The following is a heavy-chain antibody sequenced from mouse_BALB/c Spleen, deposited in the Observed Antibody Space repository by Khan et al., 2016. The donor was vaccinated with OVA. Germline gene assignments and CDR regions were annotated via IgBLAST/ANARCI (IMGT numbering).Heavy chain of an antibody. Sequence: QVQLQQSGAELMKPGASVKISCKATGYTFSSYWIEWVKQRPGHGLEWIGEILPGSGSTNYNEKFKGKATFTADTSSNTAYMQLSSLTSEDSAVYYCARVNYGSRDYFDYWGQGTTLTVSS. CDR2: ILPGSGST. CDR3: ARVNYGSRDYFDY. V-gene: IGHV1-9*01. J-gene: IGHJ2*01. CDR1: GYTFSSYW. D-gene: IGHD1-1*01.